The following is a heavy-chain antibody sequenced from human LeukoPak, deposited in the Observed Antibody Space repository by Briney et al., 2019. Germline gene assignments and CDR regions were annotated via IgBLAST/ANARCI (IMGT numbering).Heavy chain of an antibody. D-gene: IGHD5-12*01. CDR1: GFTFSNAW. CDR2: ISSSGDTI. CDR3: ARERGYSGYDYFIDSPSDS. Sequence: GGSLRLSCAASGFTFSNAWMNWVRQAPGKGLEWVSYISSSGDTIYYADSVKGRFTISRDNAKNSLYLQMNSLRAEDTAVYYCARERGYSGYDYFIDSPSDSWGQGTLVTVSS. V-gene: IGHV3-48*04. J-gene: IGHJ4*02.